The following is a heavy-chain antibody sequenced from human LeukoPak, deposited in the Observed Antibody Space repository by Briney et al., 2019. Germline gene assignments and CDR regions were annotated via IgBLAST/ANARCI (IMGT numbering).Heavy chain of an antibody. CDR2: ISFDGSKK. D-gene: IGHD3-22*01. J-gene: IGHJ4*02. CDR3: ARISYDSSGYYDY. CDR1: GFTFSSYG. V-gene: IGHV3-30*03. Sequence: GGSLRLSCGASGFTFSSYGMHWVRQAPGKGPEWVAHISFDGSKKYYADSVKGRFTISRDNAKNTLYLQMNSLRAEDTAVYYCARISYDSSGYYDYWGQGTLVTVSS.